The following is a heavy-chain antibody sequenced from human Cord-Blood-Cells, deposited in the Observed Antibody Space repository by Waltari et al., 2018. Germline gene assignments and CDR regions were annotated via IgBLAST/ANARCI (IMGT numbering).Heavy chain of an antibody. V-gene: IGHV3-74*01. D-gene: IGHD3-22*01. CDR1: GFTFSSYW. CDR3: ASAYYYDSSGYYYYGMDV. CDR2: INSDGSST. Sequence: EVQLVESGGGLVQPGGSLRRSCAASGFTFSSYWMHWVRQAPGKGLVWVSRINSDGSSTSYADSVKGRFTISRDNAKNTLYLQMNSLRAEDTAVYYCASAYYYDSSGYYYYGMDVWGQGTTVTVSS. J-gene: IGHJ6*02.